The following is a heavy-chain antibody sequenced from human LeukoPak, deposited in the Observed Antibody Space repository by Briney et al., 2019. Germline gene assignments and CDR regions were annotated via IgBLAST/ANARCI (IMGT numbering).Heavy chain of an antibody. CDR1: GGTFSSYA. CDR3: ARGSSSWFLSFGY. D-gene: IGHD6-13*01. CDR2: IIPIFGTA. J-gene: IGHJ4*02. V-gene: IGHV1-69*13. Sequence: SVKVSCKASGGTFSSYAISWVRQAPGQGLEWMGGIIPIFGTANYAQKFQGRVTITADESTSTAYMEPSSLRSEDTAVYYCARGSSSWFLSFGYWGQGTLVTVSS.